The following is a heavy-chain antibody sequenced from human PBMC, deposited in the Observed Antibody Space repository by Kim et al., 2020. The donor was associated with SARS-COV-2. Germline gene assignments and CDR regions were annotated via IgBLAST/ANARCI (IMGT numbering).Heavy chain of an antibody. D-gene: IGHD3-16*01. Sequence: GGSLRLSCAASGFTFGTYAMSWVRQAPGKGLEWVSGISGGGDRTYHADSVKGRFTISRDNSTNTLYLQMNSLRAEDTAIYYCATEVGALAGAFDYWGQGTQVTVSS. J-gene: IGHJ4*02. V-gene: IGHV3-23*01. CDR1: GFTFGTYA. CDR3: ATEVGALAGAFDY. CDR2: ISGGGDRT.